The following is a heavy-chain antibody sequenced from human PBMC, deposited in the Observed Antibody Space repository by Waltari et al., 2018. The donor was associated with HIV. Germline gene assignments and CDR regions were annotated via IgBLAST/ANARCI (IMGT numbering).Heavy chain of an antibody. V-gene: IGHV3-15*01. CDR3: TTQIAVAGTVWFDP. Sequence: EVQLVESGGGLVKPGGSLRLSCAASGFTFRNAWMSWVRQAPGKGLEWVGRIKSKTDGGTTDYAAPVKGRFTISRDDSKNTLYLQMNSLKTEDTAVYYCTTQIAVAGTVWFDPWGQGTLVTVSS. D-gene: IGHD6-19*01. CDR2: IKSKTDGGTT. J-gene: IGHJ5*02. CDR1: GFTFRNAW.